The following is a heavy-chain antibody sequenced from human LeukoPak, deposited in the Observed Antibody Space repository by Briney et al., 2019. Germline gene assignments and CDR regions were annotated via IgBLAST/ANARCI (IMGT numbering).Heavy chain of an antibody. CDR3: AKDPLPDSSGWLGYFDY. Sequence: GGSLRLSCAASGFTFSSYEMNWVRQAPGKGLEWVSYISSSGSTIYYADSVKGRFTISRDNAKNSLYLQMNSLRAEDTAVYYCAKDPLPDSSGWLGYFDYWGQGTLVTVSS. J-gene: IGHJ4*02. CDR1: GFTFSSYE. CDR2: ISSSGSTI. D-gene: IGHD6-19*01. V-gene: IGHV3-48*03.